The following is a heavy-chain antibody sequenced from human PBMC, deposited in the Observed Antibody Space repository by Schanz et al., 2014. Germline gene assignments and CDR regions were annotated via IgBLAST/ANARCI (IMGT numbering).Heavy chain of an antibody. Sequence: EVQLVQSGGGLVQPGGSLRLSCAASGFNFSDYAMCWVRQAPGKGLEWVSAISGGGGTTYYTDSVKGRFTISRDNSKSTLYLQMNSLRPEDTAVYYCAKYRGYYRVSGSYRELEYWGQGTLVTVSS. CDR2: ISGGGGTT. V-gene: IGHV3-23*04. J-gene: IGHJ4*02. CDR1: GFNFSDYA. CDR3: AKYRGYYRVSGSYRELEY. D-gene: IGHD3-10*01.